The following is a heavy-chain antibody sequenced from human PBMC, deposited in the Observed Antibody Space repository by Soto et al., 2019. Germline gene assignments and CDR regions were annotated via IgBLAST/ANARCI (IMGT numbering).Heavy chain of an antibody. CDR3: ATSSYSSSWYGDTKYYYYGMDV. V-gene: IGHV1-69*13. CDR1: GGTFSSYA. D-gene: IGHD6-13*01. J-gene: IGHJ6*02. Sequence: SVKVSCKASGGTFSSYAISWVRQAPGKGLGWMGGIIPIFGTANYAQKFQGRVTITADESTSTAYMELSSLRSEDTAVYYCATSSYSSSWYGDTKYYYYGMDVWGQGTTVTVS. CDR2: IIPIFGTA.